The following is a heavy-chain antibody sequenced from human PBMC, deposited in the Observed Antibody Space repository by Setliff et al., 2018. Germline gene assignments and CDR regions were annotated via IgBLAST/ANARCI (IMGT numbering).Heavy chain of an antibody. CDR1: GFTFRDYG. CDR2: IRSQSYGGTT. D-gene: IGHD6-6*01. Sequence: PGGSLRLSCIGSGFTFRDYGIHWVRQAPGKGLEWVSLIRSQSYGGTTVHAASVKGRFTISRDESKNSLYLQMNSLKTEDTAVYYCARGMSVAPYYSDYWGLGTLVTVSS. V-gene: IGHV3-49*04. J-gene: IGHJ4*02. CDR3: ARGMSVAPYYSDY.